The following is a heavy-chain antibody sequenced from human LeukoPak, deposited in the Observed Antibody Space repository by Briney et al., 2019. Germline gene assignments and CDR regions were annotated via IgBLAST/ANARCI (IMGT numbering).Heavy chain of an antibody. V-gene: IGHV3-23*01. CDR3: AIAGDV. J-gene: IGHJ6*04. CDR2: ISNSGEKT. CDR1: GFTFSNYA. Sequence: GGSLRLSCAACGFTFSNYAVSWVRQAPGVGLEWVAAISNSGEKTFYAESVKGRFTISRDNSKNTLYLQMTSLRVEDTAIFYFAIAGDVWGKGTTVTVSS.